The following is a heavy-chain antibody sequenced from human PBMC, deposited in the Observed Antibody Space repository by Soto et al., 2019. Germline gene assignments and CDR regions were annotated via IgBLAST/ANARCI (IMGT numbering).Heavy chain of an antibody. V-gene: IGHV4-31*03. Sequence: PSETLSLTCTVSGGSISSGGYYWSWIRQHPGKGLEWIGYIYYSGSTYYNPSLKSRVTISVDTSKNQFSLKLSSVTAADTAVYYCARDRDFWSGYFSYYGMDVWGQGTTVTVS. CDR3: ARDRDFWSGYFSYYGMDV. J-gene: IGHJ6*02. CDR1: GGSISSGGYY. D-gene: IGHD3-3*01. CDR2: IYYSGST.